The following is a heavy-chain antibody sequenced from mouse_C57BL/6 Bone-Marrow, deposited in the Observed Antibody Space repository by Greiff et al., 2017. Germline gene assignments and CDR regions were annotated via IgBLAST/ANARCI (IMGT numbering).Heavy chain of an antibody. CDR2: IYPGSGST. CDR1: GYTFTSYW. J-gene: IGHJ2*01. V-gene: IGHV1-55*01. CDR3: ASFTTVVPYFDY. Sequence: QVQLQQPGAELVKPGASVKMSCKASGYTFTSYWITWVKQRPGQGLEWIGDIYPGSGSTNYNEKFKSKATLTVDTSSSTAYMQLSSLTSEDSAVYYCASFTTVVPYFDYWGQGTTRTVSS. D-gene: IGHD1-1*01.